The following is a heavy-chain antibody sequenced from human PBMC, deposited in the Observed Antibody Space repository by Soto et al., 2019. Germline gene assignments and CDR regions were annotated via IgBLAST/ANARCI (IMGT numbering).Heavy chain of an antibody. CDR1: GFTVTSNY. J-gene: IGHJ4*02. CDR3: ARCDGSESYCFYFDY. D-gene: IGHD3-10*01. CDR2: IYSGGNT. Sequence: EVHLVESGGGLVQPGGSLRLSCAASGFTVTSNYMSWVRQAPGKGLEWVSAIYSGGNTYYADSVKGRFTISRDNSKNTLYLQMNSLRAEDMAVYYCARCDGSESYCFYFDYWGQGTLVTVSS. V-gene: IGHV3-66*01.